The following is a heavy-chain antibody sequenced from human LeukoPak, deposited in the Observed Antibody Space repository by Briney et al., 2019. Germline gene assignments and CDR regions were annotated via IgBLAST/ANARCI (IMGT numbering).Heavy chain of an antibody. V-gene: IGHV3-30-3*01. CDR1: GFPFSSYW. CDR3: ARDGLTVTQGGYYLDY. J-gene: IGHJ4*02. CDR2: ISYDGSNK. D-gene: IGHD4-17*01. Sequence: GETLRLSCAASGFPFSSYWMSWVRRAPGKGLEWVSTISYDGSNKYYADSVEGRFTISRDNSKSTLYLQINSLRAEDTAVYYCARDGLTVTQGGYYLDYWGQGTLVTVSS.